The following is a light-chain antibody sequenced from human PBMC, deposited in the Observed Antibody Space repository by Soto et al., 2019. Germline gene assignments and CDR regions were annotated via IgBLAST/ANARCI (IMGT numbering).Light chain of an antibody. V-gene: IGKV4-1*01. Sequence: DIVMTQSPDSLAVSLGERATINCKSSQSVLYSSKNKNYLAWYQQKPGQPPKLLIYWASTRESGVPDRFSGSGSGTDFTLTISSLQAEDVAVYYCQQYHSAPWTFVQGTKVEIK. CDR1: QSVLYSSKNKNY. J-gene: IGKJ1*01. CDR2: WAS. CDR3: QQYHSAPWT.